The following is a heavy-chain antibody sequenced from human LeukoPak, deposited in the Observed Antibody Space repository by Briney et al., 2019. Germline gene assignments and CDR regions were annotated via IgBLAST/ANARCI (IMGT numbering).Heavy chain of an antibody. CDR1: GYTFTSYY. D-gene: IGHD3-10*01. J-gene: IGHJ4*02. Sequence: ASVKVSCRASGYTFTSYYMHWVRQAPGQGLEWMGIINPSGGSTSYAQKFQGRVTMTRDTSTSTVYMELSSLRSEDTAVYYCARDPPTYGSGLDWGQGTLVTVSS. CDR3: ARDPPTYGSGLD. CDR2: INPSGGST. V-gene: IGHV1-46*01.